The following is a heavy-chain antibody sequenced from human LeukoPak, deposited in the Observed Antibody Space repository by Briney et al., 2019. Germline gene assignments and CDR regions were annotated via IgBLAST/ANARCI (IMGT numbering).Heavy chain of an antibody. CDR2: IYAGDSDT. CDR3: ARQDGSGTYDS. J-gene: IGHJ4*02. Sequence: GESLQISCQGSGYWFTAYWIVWVRQVPGKGLEWMGIIYAGDSDTRYNPSFQGQVTMTADKAISTAYLQWSGLKASDNAVYYCARQDGSGTYDSWGQGTLVTVSS. V-gene: IGHV5-51*01. D-gene: IGHD3-10*01. CDR1: GYWFTAYW.